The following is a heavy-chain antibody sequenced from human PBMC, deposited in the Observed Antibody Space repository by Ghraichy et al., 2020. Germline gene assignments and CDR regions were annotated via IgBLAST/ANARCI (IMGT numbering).Heavy chain of an antibody. D-gene: IGHD6-19*01. J-gene: IGHJ6*02. V-gene: IGHV1-2*04. CDR3: ARGGYSSGWYDSGYYGMDV. CDR1: GYTFTDYY. CDR2: INPNSGGT. Sequence: KVSCKTSGYTFTDYYMHWVRQAPGQGLEWMGWINPNSGGTNYAQNFQGWVTMTRDTSIGTAYMELSRLRSDDTAVYYCARGGYSSGWYDSGYYGMDVWGQGTTVTVSS.